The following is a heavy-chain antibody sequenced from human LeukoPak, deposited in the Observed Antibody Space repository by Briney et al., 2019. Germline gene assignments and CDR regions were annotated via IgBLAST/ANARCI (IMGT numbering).Heavy chain of an antibody. CDR1: GFTFSSYT. CDR2: IRSKAYGGTT. CDR3: TRGHSIRGGPFDY. D-gene: IGHD3-3*02. V-gene: IGHV3-49*04. Sequence: GGSLRLSCAASGFTFSSYTMNWVRQAPGKGLEWVGFIRSKAYGGTTEYAASVKGRFTISRDDSKSIAYLQMNSLKTEDTAVYYCTRGHSIRGGPFDYWGQGTLVTVSS. J-gene: IGHJ4*02.